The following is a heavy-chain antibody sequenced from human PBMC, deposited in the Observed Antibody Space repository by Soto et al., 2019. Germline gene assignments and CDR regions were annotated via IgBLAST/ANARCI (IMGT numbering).Heavy chain of an antibody. CDR2: ISGSGGST. Sequence: GGSLRLSCAASGFTFSSYAMSWVRQAPGKGLEWVSAISGSGGSTYYADSVKGRFTISRDNSKNTLCLQMNSLRAEDTAVYYCSKVDPWSVVVITGPREAFDIWGQGTMVTVSS. CDR1: GFTFSSYA. CDR3: SKVDPWSVVVITGPREAFDI. J-gene: IGHJ3*02. V-gene: IGHV3-23*01. D-gene: IGHD3-22*01.